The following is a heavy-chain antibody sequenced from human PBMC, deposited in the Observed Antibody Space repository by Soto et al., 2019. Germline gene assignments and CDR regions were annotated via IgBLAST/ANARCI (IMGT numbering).Heavy chain of an antibody. V-gene: IGHV3-21*01. D-gene: IGHD5-18*01. J-gene: IGHJ4*02. CDR2: ISSSSSYI. Sequence: EVQLVESGGGLVKPGGSLRLSCAASGFTFNSYSMNWVRQAPGKGLEWVSSISSSSSYIYYADSVKGRFTISRDNAKNSLYLQMNSLRAEDTAVYYCARDQPGYSYGYGLGYWGQGTLVTVSS. CDR3: ARDQPGYSYGYGLGY. CDR1: GFTFNSYS.